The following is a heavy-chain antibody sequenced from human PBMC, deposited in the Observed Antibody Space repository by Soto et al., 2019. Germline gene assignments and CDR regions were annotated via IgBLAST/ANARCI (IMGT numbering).Heavy chain of an antibody. CDR2: INAGNGNT. D-gene: IGHD2-21*02. Sequence: ALVKVSCKASGYTFTSYAMHWVRQAPGQRLEWMGWINAGNGNTKYSQKFQGRVTITRDTSASTAYMELSSLRSEDTAVYYCARSIVVVTALDYWGQGTLVTVSS. CDR1: GYTFTSYA. J-gene: IGHJ4*02. V-gene: IGHV1-3*01. CDR3: ARSIVVVTALDY.